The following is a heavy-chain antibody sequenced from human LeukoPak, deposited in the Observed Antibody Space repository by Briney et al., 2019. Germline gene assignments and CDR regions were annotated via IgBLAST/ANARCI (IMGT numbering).Heavy chain of an antibody. CDR2: FSGGGDS. Sequence: GGSLRLSCAASGFTSSIYAVSWVRQAPGKGLDFVSAFSGGGDSYYADSVKGRFSISRDNSKKILYLQMNSLRAEDTAVYYCAKHAGTSRLTKDYWGQGTLVTVSS. V-gene: IGHV3-23*01. CDR1: GFTSSIYA. D-gene: IGHD1-7*01. CDR3: AKHAGTSRLTKDY. J-gene: IGHJ4*02.